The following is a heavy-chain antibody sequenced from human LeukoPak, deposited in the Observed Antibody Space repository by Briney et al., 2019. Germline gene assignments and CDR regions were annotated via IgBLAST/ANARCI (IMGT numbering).Heavy chain of an antibody. CDR2: IHYSGSN. CDR3: ARHGTVSSGSYFDY. D-gene: IGHD1-26*01. Sequence: GSLRLSCAASGFTFSNAWMSWVRQAPGKGLEWIGHIHYSGSNNYNPSLKSRVTMFVDRSKNQISLRLSSVTAADTAVYYCARHGTVSSGSYFDYWGQGTQVTLS. J-gene: IGHJ4*02. V-gene: IGHV4-59*08. CDR1: GFTFSNAW.